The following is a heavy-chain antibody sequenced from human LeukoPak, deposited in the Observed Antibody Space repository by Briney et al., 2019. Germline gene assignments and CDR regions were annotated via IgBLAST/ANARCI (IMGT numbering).Heavy chain of an antibody. J-gene: IGHJ4*02. D-gene: IGHD1-26*01. CDR3: AREIDAVGATLYFDY. CDR1: GFTFSNFA. V-gene: IGHV3-21*01. CDR2: MVGSSST. Sequence: GGSLRLSCAASGFTFSNFAMTWVRQAPGKGLEWVSSMVGSSSTYYADSLKGRFTISRDNAKNSLYLQMNSLRAEDTAVYYCAREIDAVGATLYFDYWGQGTLVTVSS.